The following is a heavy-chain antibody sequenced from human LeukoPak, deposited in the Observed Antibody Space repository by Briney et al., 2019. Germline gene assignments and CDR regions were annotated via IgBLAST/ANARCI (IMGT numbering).Heavy chain of an antibody. CDR1: GYFISRGYY. CDR2: IYHRGNI. D-gene: IGHD4-17*01. J-gene: IGHJ4*02. CDR3: ARSLNDYGDYFFDY. V-gene: IGHV4-38-2*02. Sequence: SETLSLPCTVSGYFISRGYYRGWLRQPPGKGLEWIGNIYHRGNIYYNPSLKSRVTISVDTSKNQVSLKLSSVTAADTAVYYCARSLNDYGDYFFDYWGQGTLDTVFS.